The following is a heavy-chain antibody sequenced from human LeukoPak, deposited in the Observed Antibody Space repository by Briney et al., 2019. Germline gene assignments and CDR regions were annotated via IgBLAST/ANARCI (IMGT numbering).Heavy chain of an antibody. CDR1: GFTFSSYW. CDR3: ARETGYSSDWYGNWFDP. D-gene: IGHD6-19*01. J-gene: IGHJ5*02. Sequence: GGSLRLSCAASGFTFSSYWMNWVRQAPGKGLEWVANIKQDGSEEYYVDSVKGRFTISRNNAKNSLYLQMNSLRAEDTAMYYCARETGYSSDWYGNWFDPWGQGTLVTVSS. CDR2: IKQDGSEE. V-gene: IGHV3-7*01.